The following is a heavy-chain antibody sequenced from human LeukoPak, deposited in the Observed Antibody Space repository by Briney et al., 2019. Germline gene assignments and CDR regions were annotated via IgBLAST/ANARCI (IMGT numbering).Heavy chain of an antibody. V-gene: IGHV3-15*01. CDR2: LKSRKDGGTT. CDR1: GFIFSGAW. D-gene: IGHD2-21*02. J-gene: IGHJ3*01. CDR3: TTDDYYSDTTFGLDPFDF. Sequence: GGSLRLSCEGSGFIFSGAWMSWVRQVPGGGLEWVARLKSRKDGGTTDYAAPVNGRFTISRDESKNTLFLQMNSLKTEDTAVYYCTTDDYYSDTTFGLDPFDFWGQGTTVIVSS.